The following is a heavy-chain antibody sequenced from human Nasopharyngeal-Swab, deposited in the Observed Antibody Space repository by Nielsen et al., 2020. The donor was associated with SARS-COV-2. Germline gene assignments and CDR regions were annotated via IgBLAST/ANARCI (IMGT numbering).Heavy chain of an antibody. CDR2: INTNTGNP. CDR3: ARTPVTYYYYGMDV. CDR1: GYTFTSYA. D-gene: IGHD5-18*01. Sequence: ASVKVSRKASGYTFTSYAMNWVRQAPGQGLEWMGWINTNTGNPTYAQGFTGRFVFSLDTSVSTAYLQISSLKAEDTAVYYCARTPVTYYYYGMDVWGQGTTVTVSS. J-gene: IGHJ6*02. V-gene: IGHV7-4-1*02.